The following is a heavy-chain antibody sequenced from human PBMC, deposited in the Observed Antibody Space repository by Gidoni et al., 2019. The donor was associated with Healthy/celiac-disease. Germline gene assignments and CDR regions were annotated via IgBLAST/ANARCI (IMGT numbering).Heavy chain of an antibody. D-gene: IGHD3-16*01. J-gene: IGHJ6*02. V-gene: IGHV3-23*01. CDR3: ARGGSDGMDV. Sequence: EVQLLESGGGLVQPGGSLRLSCAASGFTFSSYAMSWVRQAPGKGLGWVSGISGSGGSTYYADSVKGRFTISRDNSKNTLYLQMNSLRAEDTAVYYCARGGSDGMDVWGQGTTVTVSS. CDR1: GFTFSSYA. CDR2: ISGSGGST.